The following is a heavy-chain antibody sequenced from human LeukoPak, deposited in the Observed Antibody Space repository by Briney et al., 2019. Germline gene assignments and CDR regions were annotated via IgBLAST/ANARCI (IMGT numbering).Heavy chain of an antibody. J-gene: IGHJ4*02. CDR1: GFTFSSYW. CDR3: ARDLGPYSSGWSPSGFDY. D-gene: IGHD6-19*01. Sequence: GGSLRLSCAASGFTFSSYWMSWVRQAPGKGLEWVANIKQDGSEKYYVDSVKGRFTISRDNAKNSLYLQMNSLRAEDTAVYYCARDLGPYSSGWSPSGFDYWGQGTLVTVSS. V-gene: IGHV3-7*01. CDR2: IKQDGSEK.